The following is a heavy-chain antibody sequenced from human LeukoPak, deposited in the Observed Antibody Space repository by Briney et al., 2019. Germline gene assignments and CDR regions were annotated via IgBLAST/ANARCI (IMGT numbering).Heavy chain of an antibody. D-gene: IGHD2-2*01. CDR2: ISYDGSNK. Sequence: GRSLRLSCAASGFTFSSYAMHWVRQAPGKGLEWVAVISYDGSNKYYADSVKGRFTISRDNSKNTLYLQMNSLRAEDTAVYYCARDIRSRTSDYWGQGTLVTVSS. CDR3: ARDIRSRTSDY. V-gene: IGHV3-30*04. CDR1: GFTFSSYA. J-gene: IGHJ4*02.